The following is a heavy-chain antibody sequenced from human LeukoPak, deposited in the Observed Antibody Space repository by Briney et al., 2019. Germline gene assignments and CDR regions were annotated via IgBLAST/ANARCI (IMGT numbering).Heavy chain of an antibody. CDR2: INHSGST. D-gene: IGHD2-2*01. Sequence: SETLSLTCAVYGGSFSGYYWSWIRQPPGKGLKWIGEINHSGSTNYNPSLKSRVTISVDTSKNQFSLKLSSVTAADTAVYYCARGLPPKYCSSTSCYLANYYYYYMDVWGKGTTVTVSS. CDR1: GGSFSGYY. CDR3: ARGLPPKYCSSTSCYLANYYYYYMDV. J-gene: IGHJ6*03. V-gene: IGHV4-34*01.